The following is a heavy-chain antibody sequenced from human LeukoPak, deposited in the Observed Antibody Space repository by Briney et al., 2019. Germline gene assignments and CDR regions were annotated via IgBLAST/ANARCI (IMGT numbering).Heavy chain of an antibody. CDR1: GYTFTGYY. Sequence: GASVKVSCKASGYTFTGYYMHWVRQAPGQGLEWMGWINPNSGGTNYAQKFQGRVTMTRDTSISTAYMELSRLRSDDTAVYYCARETHYYDSSGFWFDYWGQGTLLTVSS. D-gene: IGHD3-22*01. V-gene: IGHV1-2*02. J-gene: IGHJ5*01. CDR3: ARETHYYDSSGFWFDY. CDR2: INPNSGGT.